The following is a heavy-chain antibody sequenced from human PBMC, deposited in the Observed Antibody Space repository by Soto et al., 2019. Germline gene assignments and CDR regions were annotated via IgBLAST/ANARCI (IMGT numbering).Heavy chain of an antibody. J-gene: IGHJ6*02. CDR1: GFTFSNAW. Sequence: GGSLRVSCAASGFTFSNAWMSWVRQAPGKGLERVGRIKSKTDGGTTDYAAPVKGRFTISRDDSKNTLYLQMNSLKTEDTAVYYCTTDGVRGSYYYYYFYYGMDVWGQVTTVTVSS. CDR3: TTDGVRGSYYYYYFYYGMDV. D-gene: IGHD1-26*01. V-gene: IGHV3-15*01. CDR2: IKSKTDGGTT.